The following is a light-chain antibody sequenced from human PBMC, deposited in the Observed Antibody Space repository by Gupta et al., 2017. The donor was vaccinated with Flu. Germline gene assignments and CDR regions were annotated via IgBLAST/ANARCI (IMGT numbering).Light chain of an antibody. CDR3: QQYFSYWTFGPETKVEM. V-gene: IGKV1-5*03. CDR1: QTINIW. J-gene: IGKJ1*01. CDR2: KAS. Sequence: DILMTQSHSMLSASVGDRAVITCRASQTINIWLAWYQQKPGKAPKLLISKASSLESGVSSRFNGSVSGTEFTLTINSLQPDDSGTYYCQQYFSYWTFGPETKVEMFGPGTKVEIK.